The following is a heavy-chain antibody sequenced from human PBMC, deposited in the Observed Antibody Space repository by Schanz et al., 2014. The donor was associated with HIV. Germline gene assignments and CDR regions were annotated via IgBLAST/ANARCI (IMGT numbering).Heavy chain of an antibody. V-gene: IGHV3-30*03. Sequence: QVQLVESGGGVVQPGRSLRLSCAGSGFSFDTFGIHWVRQAPGKGLEWLAVTSYDGIKKNFADSVRGRFTISRDNSKNTLYLQMKNLRTEDTAVYYCARDAVLYSGSYGVFDCWGQGTLVTVSS. CDR2: TSYDGIKK. CDR1: GFSFDTFG. D-gene: IGHD1-26*01. CDR3: ARDAVLYSGSYGVFDC. J-gene: IGHJ4*02.